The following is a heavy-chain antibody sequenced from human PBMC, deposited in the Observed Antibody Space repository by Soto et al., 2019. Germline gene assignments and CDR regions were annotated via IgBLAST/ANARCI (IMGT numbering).Heavy chain of an antibody. J-gene: IGHJ4*02. V-gene: IGHV1-18*01. CDR2: ISAYNGNT. CDR1: GYTFTSYG. CDR3: ARDNPPLCY. Sequence: QAQLVQSGAEVKKPGASVKVSCKASGYTFTSYGISWVRQAPGQGLEWMGWISAYNGNTNYAQKLQGRATMTTVTPTSTAYMDLRSLGADDTGVDYWARDNPPLCYWGQGTLVTFSS.